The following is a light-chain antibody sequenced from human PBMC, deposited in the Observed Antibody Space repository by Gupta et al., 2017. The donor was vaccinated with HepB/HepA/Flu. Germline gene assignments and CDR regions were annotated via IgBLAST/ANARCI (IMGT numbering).Light chain of an antibody. J-gene: IGLJ1*01. Sequence: QSVLHHTPSQSGTTGKRVTISCSGSSSNIGSSTVKWYQQLPGTAPKLLIYYTDQRPSGVPDRFSGSKSGTSASLAISGLQSEDEADYYCAAWDDSLNGYVFGSGTKVTVL. CDR3: AAWDDSLNGYV. V-gene: IGLV1-44*01. CDR2: YTD. CDR1: SSNIGSST.